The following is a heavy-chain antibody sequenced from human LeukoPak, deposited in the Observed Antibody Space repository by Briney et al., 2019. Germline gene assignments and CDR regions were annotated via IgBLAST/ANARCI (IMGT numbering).Heavy chain of an antibody. CDR1: GFTFSSYG. Sequence: PGGSLRLSCAASGFTFSSYGMHWVRQAPGKGLEWVAFIRYDGSNKYYADSVKGRFTISRDNSKNTLYLQLNSMRAEDTAVYYCAKSSVRAVAGKVYYYYGMDVCGQGTTVTVSS. V-gene: IGHV3-30*02. D-gene: IGHD6-19*01. CDR2: IRYDGSNK. J-gene: IGHJ6*02. CDR3: AKSSVRAVAGKVYYYYGMDV.